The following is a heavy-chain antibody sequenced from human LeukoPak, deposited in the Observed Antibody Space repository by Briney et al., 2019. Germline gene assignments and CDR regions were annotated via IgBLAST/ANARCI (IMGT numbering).Heavy chain of an antibody. Sequence: SETLSLTCAVSGYSISSGYYWGWIRQPPGKGLEWLGSIYHSGSTYYNPSLKSRVTISVDTSKNQFSLKLSSVTAADTAVYYCARVLGSRYFDWFDYWGQGTLVTVSS. CDR1: GYSISSGYY. CDR2: IYHSGST. J-gene: IGHJ4*02. D-gene: IGHD3-9*01. V-gene: IGHV4-38-2*01. CDR3: ARVLGSRYFDWFDY.